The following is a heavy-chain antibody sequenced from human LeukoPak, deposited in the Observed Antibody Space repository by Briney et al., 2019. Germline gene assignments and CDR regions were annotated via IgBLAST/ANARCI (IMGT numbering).Heavy chain of an antibody. J-gene: IGHJ4*02. Sequence: ASVKVSCKASGYTFTGYYMHWVRQAPGQGLEWMGWINPNSGGTNYAQKFQGRVTMTRDTSISTAYMELSRLRSDDTAVYYCAIGIIAAAGTPYFDYRGQGTLVTVSS. V-gene: IGHV1-2*02. CDR1: GYTFTGYY. CDR2: INPNSGGT. D-gene: IGHD6-13*01. CDR3: AIGIIAAAGTPYFDY.